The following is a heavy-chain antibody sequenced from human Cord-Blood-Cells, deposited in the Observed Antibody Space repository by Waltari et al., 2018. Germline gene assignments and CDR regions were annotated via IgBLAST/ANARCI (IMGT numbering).Heavy chain of an antibody. Sequence: QVTLKESGPALVKPTQTLTLTCTFSGFSLSTSGMRVSWIRQPPGQALEWLARIDLDDDKFYSTSLKTELTISKDTSKNQVVRTMTNMDPVDTATYYCARIQTGDDAFDIWGQGTMVTVSS. CDR3: ARIQTGDDAFDI. CDR1: GFSLSTSGMR. D-gene: IGHD7-27*01. V-gene: IGHV2-70*04. CDR2: IDLDDDK. J-gene: IGHJ3*02.